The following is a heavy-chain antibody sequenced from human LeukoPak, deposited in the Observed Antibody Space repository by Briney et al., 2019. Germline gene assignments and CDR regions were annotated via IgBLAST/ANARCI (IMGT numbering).Heavy chain of an antibody. CDR2: IYYSGST. CDR3: ASRLTVAGFDP. J-gene: IGHJ5*02. Sequence: SGTLSLTCTVSGGSISSSSYYWGWIRQPPGKGLEWIGSIYYSGSTYYNPSLKSRVTISVDTSKNQFSLKLTSVTAADTAVYYCASRLTVAGFDPWGQGTLVTVSS. V-gene: IGHV4-39*07. D-gene: IGHD4-11*01. CDR1: GGSISSSSYY.